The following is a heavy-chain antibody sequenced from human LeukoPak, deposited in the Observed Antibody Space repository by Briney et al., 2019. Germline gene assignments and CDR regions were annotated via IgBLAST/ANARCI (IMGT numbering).Heavy chain of an antibody. V-gene: IGHV3-48*04. Sequence: GGSLRLSCAASGFTFSSYSMNWVRQAPGKGLEWVSYISSSSSTIYYADSVKGRFTISRDNAKNSLYLQMNSLRAEDTAVYYCARDPGYCSGGSCSFRVHWGQGTLVTVSS. D-gene: IGHD2-15*01. CDR2: ISSSSSTI. CDR1: GFTFSSYS. CDR3: ARDPGYCSGGSCSFRVH. J-gene: IGHJ4*02.